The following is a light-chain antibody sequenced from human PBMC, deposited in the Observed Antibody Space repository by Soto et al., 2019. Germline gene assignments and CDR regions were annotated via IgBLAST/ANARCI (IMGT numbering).Light chain of an antibody. CDR1: SSNIGNNY. Sequence: QSVLTQPPSVSASPGQTVTISCSGSSSNIGNNYVSWYQQLPGTAPNLLIYDNNKRPSVIPDRFSGSKSGTSATLGITGLQTGDEADYYCGTWDSSLSAVVFGGGTKLTVL. CDR2: DNN. CDR3: GTWDSSLSAVV. V-gene: IGLV1-51*01. J-gene: IGLJ2*01.